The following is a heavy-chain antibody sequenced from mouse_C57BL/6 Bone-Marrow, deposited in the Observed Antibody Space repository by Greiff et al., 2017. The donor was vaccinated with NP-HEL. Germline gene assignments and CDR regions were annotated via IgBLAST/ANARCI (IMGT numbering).Heavy chain of an antibody. CDR2: IYPRSGNT. Sequence: QVQLQQSGAELARPGASVKLSCKASGYTFTSYGISWVKQRTGQGLEWIGEIYPRSGNTYYNEKFKGKATLTADKSSSTAYMELRSLTSEDSAVYFCARYPLITTVVAKWYFDVWGTGTTVTVSS. CDR3: ARYPLITTVVAKWYFDV. J-gene: IGHJ1*03. CDR1: GYTFTSYG. D-gene: IGHD1-1*01. V-gene: IGHV1-81*01.